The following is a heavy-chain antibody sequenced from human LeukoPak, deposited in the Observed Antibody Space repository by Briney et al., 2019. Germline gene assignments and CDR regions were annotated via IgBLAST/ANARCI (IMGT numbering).Heavy chain of an antibody. Sequence: PGGSLRLSCAASGFTFSSYAMSWVRQAPGKGLEWVSAISGSGGSTYYADSVKGRFTISRDNSKNTLYLQMNGLRAEDTAVYYCAKDLGNTAMVPDWYFDLWGRGTLVTVSS. J-gene: IGHJ2*01. D-gene: IGHD5-18*01. CDR3: AKDLGNTAMVPDWYFDL. CDR2: ISGSGGST. CDR1: GFTFSSYA. V-gene: IGHV3-23*01.